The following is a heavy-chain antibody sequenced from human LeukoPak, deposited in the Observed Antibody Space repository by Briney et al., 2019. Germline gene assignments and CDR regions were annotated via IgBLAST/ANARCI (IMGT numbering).Heavy chain of an antibody. CDR3: ARVSIAARGDAFDI. CDR2: ISSSSSYI. D-gene: IGHD6-6*01. V-gene: IGHV3-21*01. J-gene: IGHJ3*02. Sequence: KPGGSLRLSCAASGFTFSSYSMNWVRQAPGKGLEWVSSISSSSSYIYYADSVKGRFTISRDNAKNSLYLQMNSLRAEDTAVYYCARVSIAARGDAFDIWGQGTMVTVSS. CDR1: GFTFSSYS.